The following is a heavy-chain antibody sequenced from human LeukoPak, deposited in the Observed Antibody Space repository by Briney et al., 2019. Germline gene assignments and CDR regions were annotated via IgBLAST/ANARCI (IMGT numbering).Heavy chain of an antibody. D-gene: IGHD3-16*02. Sequence: GGSLGLSCAASGFTFSDYYMSWIRQAPGKGLEWVSYISSSGSTIYYADSVKGRFTISRDNAKNSLYLQMNSLRAEDTAVYYCARGDYVWGSYRIFDYWGQGTLVTVSS. CDR1: GFTFSDYY. V-gene: IGHV3-11*01. CDR3: ARGDYVWGSYRIFDY. CDR2: ISSSGSTI. J-gene: IGHJ4*02.